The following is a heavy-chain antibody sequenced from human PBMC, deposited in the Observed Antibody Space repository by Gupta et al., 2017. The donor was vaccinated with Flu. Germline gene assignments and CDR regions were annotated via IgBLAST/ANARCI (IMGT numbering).Heavy chain of an antibody. V-gene: IGHV3-13*04. CDR1: GFTFSTYD. D-gene: IGHD2-21*01. Sequence: EVQLVESGGGLVQPGGSLRLSCAVSGFTFSTYDMHWVRQVPGKGLEWVSIITSAGETYYSGSVRGRFTISRDNAKKSSYLQMNSLTAGDTAVYYCARGAIVPDGPDYYLDHWGQGTLVTVSS. CDR3: ARGAIVPDGPDYYLDH. CDR2: ITSAGET. J-gene: IGHJ4*02.